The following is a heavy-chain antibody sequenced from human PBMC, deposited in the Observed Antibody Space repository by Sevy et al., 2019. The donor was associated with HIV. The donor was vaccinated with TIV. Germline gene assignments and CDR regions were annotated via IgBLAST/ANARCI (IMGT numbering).Heavy chain of an antibody. Sequence: GGSLRLSCAASGFIFSKFALSWVRQAPGRGLEWVSAMSRGGDSTYYAGSVKGRFTISRDNSKNMLYLQMNSLRAEDTALYYCAKDFSYGGNSWNFDFWGQGTLVTVSS. CDR2: MSRGGDST. V-gene: IGHV3-23*01. D-gene: IGHD1-1*01. CDR3: AKDFSYGGNSWNFDF. CDR1: GFIFSKFA. J-gene: IGHJ4*02.